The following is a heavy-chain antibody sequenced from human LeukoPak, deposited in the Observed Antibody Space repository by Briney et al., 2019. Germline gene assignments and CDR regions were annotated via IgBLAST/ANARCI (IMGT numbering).Heavy chain of an antibody. CDR3: ARDKPAGYCVDY. CDR2: ISDKSDAI. CDR1: GFNFSPYS. V-gene: IGHV3-48*02. J-gene: IGHJ4*02. Sequence: GGSLRLSCAASGFNFSPYSMNWVRQAPGKGLEWLSYISDKSDAIYYADSVKGRFTISRDNARNSLYLHMNSLRDEDTAVYYCARDKPAGYCVDYWGQGTLVTVSS. D-gene: IGHD3-9*01.